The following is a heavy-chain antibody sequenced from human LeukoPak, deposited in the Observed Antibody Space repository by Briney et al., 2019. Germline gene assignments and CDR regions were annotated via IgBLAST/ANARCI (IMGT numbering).Heavy chain of an antibody. CDR1: GESFSCYH. CDR3: ARQRFGLSIFGVAAYFFDY. V-gene: IGHV4-34*01. Sequence: SAALSLTFAVYGESFSCYHWSWIRQPPGKGLGWIGEINHSGSTNYNPTLKRRVTISLDTYKNQVSLKLNSVTAADTAFYYCARQRFGLSIFGVAAYFFDYWGQGTLVTVSS. D-gene: IGHD3-3*01. J-gene: IGHJ4*02. CDR2: INHSGST.